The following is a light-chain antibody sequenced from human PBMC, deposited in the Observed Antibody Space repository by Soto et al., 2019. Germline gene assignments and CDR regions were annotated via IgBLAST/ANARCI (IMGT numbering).Light chain of an antibody. CDR2: HAS. CDR1: QTINNW. Sequence: DIQMTQSPSTLSASIGDRVTITCRASQTINNWLDWYQQKPGKAPNLLIYHASNLETGVPSRFSGSAFGTEFTLANISLQPDDFASYYCQHYNSYPWTFGQGTKLEIK. CDR3: QHYNSYPWT. J-gene: IGKJ1*01. V-gene: IGKV1-5*01.